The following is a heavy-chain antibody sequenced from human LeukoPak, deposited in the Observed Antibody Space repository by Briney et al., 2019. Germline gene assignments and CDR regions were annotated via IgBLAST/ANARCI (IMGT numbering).Heavy chain of an antibody. CDR2: IYYSGST. CDR3: ARGGGSYFLLDY. Sequence: PSETLSLTCTVSGGSISSYYWSWIRQPPGKGLEWIGYIYYSGSTNYNPSLKSRVTISVDTSKNQFSLKLSSVTAADTAVYYCARGGGSYFLLDYWGQGTLVTVSS. D-gene: IGHD1-26*01. J-gene: IGHJ4*02. V-gene: IGHV4-59*01. CDR1: GGSISSYY.